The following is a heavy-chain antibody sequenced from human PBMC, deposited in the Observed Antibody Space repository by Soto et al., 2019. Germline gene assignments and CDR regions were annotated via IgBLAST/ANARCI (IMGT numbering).Heavy chain of an antibody. J-gene: IGHJ4*02. V-gene: IGHV4-4*07. CDR1: GGYISSFY. CDR2: IYSGWRN. D-gene: IGHD6-13*01. Sequence: QGQLQESGPGLVKPSETLSLSCTVSGGYISSFYWSWIRLPAGKGLEWIGRIYSGWRNNYNPSLKSRVTMPVDTSKNQFSLRLISVTAGDTVMYYWARRSSWWDYWGQGTLVNVSS. CDR3: ARRSSWWDY.